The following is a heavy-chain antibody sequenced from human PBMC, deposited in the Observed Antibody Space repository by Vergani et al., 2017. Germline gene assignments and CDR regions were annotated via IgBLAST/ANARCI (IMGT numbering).Heavy chain of an antibody. CDR3: ERLSYDTAPYLQGVYDC. CDR1: GFTFSACP. V-gene: IGHV3-23*01. D-gene: IGHD3-22*01. Sequence: EVQLLQSGGGVIQPGGSVRLSCAASGFTFSACPMTWVRQAPGKGLEWVSAISARYPSTYYADSVKGRFTISRDNSKNMLYLQMNSLRADDTAVYYCERLSYDTAPYLQGVYDCWGQGTLVSVSS. CDR2: ISARYPST. J-gene: IGHJ4*02.